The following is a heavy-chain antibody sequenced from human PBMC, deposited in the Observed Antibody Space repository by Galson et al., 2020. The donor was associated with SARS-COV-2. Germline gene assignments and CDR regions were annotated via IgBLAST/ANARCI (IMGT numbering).Heavy chain of an antibody. CDR2: IYTSGST. D-gene: IGHD3-16*02. J-gene: IGHJ4*02. CDR3: ARGRRLGELSSRFDY. Sequence: LEWIGRIYTSGSTNYNPSLKSRVTMSVDTSKNQFSLKLSSVTAADTAVYYCARGRRLGELSSRFDYWGQGTLVTVSS. V-gene: IGHV4-4*07.